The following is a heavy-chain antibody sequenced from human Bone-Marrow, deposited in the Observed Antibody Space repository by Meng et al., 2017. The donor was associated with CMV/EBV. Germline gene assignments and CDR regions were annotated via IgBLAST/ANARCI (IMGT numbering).Heavy chain of an antibody. CDR2: IDWDDDK. D-gene: IGHD7-27*01. J-gene: IGHJ4*02. Sequence: TFSDYWLSWVRQPPGKALEWLALIDWDDDKYYSTSLKTRLTISKDTSKNQVVLTMTNMDPVDTATYYCARSKWGSPFDYWGQGTLVTVSS. CDR1: TFSDYW. CDR3: ARSKWGSPFDY. V-gene: IGHV2-70*18.